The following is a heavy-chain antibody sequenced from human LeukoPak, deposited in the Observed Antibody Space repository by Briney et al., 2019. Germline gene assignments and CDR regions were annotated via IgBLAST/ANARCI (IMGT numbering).Heavy chain of an antibody. Sequence: GGSLRLPCAASGFTFSSYSMNWVRQAPGKGLEWVSSISSSSSYIYYADSVKGRFTISRDNAKNSLYLQMNSLRAEDTAVYYCAREIYSGSYFDYWGQGTLVTVSS. D-gene: IGHD1-26*01. CDR2: ISSSSSYI. J-gene: IGHJ4*02. V-gene: IGHV3-21*01. CDR1: GFTFSSYS. CDR3: AREIYSGSYFDY.